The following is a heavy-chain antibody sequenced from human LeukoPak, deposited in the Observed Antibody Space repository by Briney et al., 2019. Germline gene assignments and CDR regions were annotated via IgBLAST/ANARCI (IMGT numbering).Heavy chain of an antibody. J-gene: IGHJ4*02. CDR1: GFTFSSYA. Sequence: GGSLRLSCAASGFTFSSYAMHWVRQAPGKGLEYVSAISSNGGSTYYANSVKGRFTISRDNSKNTLYLQMGSLRAEDMAVYYCDRGGIVATTPLHWGQGTLVPVSS. D-gene: IGHD5-12*01. CDR2: ISSNGGST. CDR3: DRGGIVATTPLH. V-gene: IGHV3-64*01.